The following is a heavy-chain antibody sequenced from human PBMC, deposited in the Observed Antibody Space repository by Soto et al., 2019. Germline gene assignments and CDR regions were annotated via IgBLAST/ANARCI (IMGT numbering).Heavy chain of an antibody. CDR1: GGSISSGCYY. J-gene: IGHJ3*02. D-gene: IGHD3-22*01. CDR2: IYYSGST. V-gene: IGHV4-31*03. Sequence: SETLSLTCPVSGGSISSGCYYWSWIRQHPGKGLEWIGYIYYSGSTYYNPSLKSRVTISVDTSKNQFSLKLSSVTAADTAVYYCARERYDSSDSDAFDIWGQGTMVTVSS. CDR3: ARERYDSSDSDAFDI.